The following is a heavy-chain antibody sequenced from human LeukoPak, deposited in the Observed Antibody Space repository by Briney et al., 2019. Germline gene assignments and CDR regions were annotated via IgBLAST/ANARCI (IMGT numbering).Heavy chain of an antibody. D-gene: IGHD3-16*01. CDR3: AKGGGLWGSSHWGDS. J-gene: IGHJ4*02. CDR2: ITTSDGNT. V-gene: IGHV3-23*01. Sequence: PGGSLRLSCAASGFTFSSYTMSWVRQAPGKGLEWVSTITTSDGNTYYADSVKGRFTVSRDNSKNTLFLQMNSLRAEDTAVYYCAKGGGLWGSSHWGDSWGRGTLVTVSS. CDR1: GFTFSSYT.